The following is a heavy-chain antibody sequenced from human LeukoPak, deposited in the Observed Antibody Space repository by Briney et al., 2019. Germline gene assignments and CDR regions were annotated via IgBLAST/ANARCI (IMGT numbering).Heavy chain of an antibody. CDR3: ARAGVVVAATMSGFDY. D-gene: IGHD2-15*01. Sequence: GGSLRLSCAASGFTFSSYSMSWVRQAPGKGLGWVSSISSSSSYIYYADSVKGRFTISRDNAKNSLYLQMNSLRAEDTAVYYCARAGVVVAATMSGFDYWGQGTLVTVSS. V-gene: IGHV3-21*01. J-gene: IGHJ4*02. CDR2: ISSSSSYI. CDR1: GFTFSSYS.